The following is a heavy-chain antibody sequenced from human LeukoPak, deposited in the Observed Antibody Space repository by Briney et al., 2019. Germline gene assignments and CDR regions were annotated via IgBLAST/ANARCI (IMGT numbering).Heavy chain of an antibody. J-gene: IGHJ4*02. Sequence: GGSLRLSCAASGFTFSSYWMSWVRQAPGEGLEWVAKINQDGTEKAYVDSVRGRFTISRDNAKNSLFLQMNSLKAEDTAVYYCARGPLIAAAGTRWGQGTLVTVSS. CDR3: ARGPLIAAAGTR. CDR2: INQDGTEK. D-gene: IGHD6-13*01. V-gene: IGHV3-7*03. CDR1: GFTFSSYW.